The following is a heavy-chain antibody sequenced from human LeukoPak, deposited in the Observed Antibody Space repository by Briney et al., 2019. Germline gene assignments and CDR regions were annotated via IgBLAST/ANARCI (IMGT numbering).Heavy chain of an antibody. V-gene: IGHV4-34*01. D-gene: IGHD6-6*01. J-gene: IGHJ3*02. CDR1: GGSFSGYY. Sequence: SETLSLTCAVYGGSFSGYYWSWIRQPPGKGLEWIGYIYHSGSTYYNPSLKSRVTISVDRSKNQFSLKLSSVTAADTAVYYCARTSIAARRANAFDIWGQGTMVTVSS. CDR3: ARTSIAARRANAFDI. CDR2: IYHSGST.